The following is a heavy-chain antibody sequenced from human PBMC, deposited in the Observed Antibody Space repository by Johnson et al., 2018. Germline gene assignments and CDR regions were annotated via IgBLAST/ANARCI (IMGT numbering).Heavy chain of an antibody. D-gene: IGHD3-22*01. V-gene: IGHV3-11*04. CDR3: AKGLYDSSGYVNDAFDI. CDR1: GFTFSDYY. Sequence: QVQLVQSGGGLVKPGGSLRLSCAASGFTFSDYYMSWIRQAPGKGLEWLSWISAGGNTILYADSVKGRFAISRDNAKNSLFLQMNSLRVEDAAVYYCAKGLYDSSGYVNDAFDIWGQGTMVTVSS. J-gene: IGHJ3*02. CDR2: ISAGGNTI.